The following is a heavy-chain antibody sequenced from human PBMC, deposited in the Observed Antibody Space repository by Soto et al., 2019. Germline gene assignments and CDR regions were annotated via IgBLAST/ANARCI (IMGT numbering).Heavy chain of an antibody. CDR2: ISAYNGNT. D-gene: IGHD2-2*02. CDR3: ARDLRYCSSTSCYTASSGPAY. Sequence: QVQLVQSGAEVKKPGASVKVSCKASGYTFTSYGISRVRQAPGQGLEWMGWISAYNGNTNYAQKLQGRVTMTTDTSTSTAYMELRSLRSDDTAVYYCARDLRYCSSTSCYTASSGPAYWGQGTLVTVSS. CDR1: GYTFTSYG. J-gene: IGHJ4*02. V-gene: IGHV1-18*01.